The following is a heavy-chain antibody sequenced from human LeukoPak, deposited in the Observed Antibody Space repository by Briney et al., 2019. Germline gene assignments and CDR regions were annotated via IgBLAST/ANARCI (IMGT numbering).Heavy chain of an antibody. V-gene: IGHV3-11*06. J-gene: IGHJ4*02. Sequence: GGSPRLSCAASGFTFSDYYMSWIRQAPGKGLEWVSYISSSSSYTNYADSVKGRFTISRDNAKNSLYLQMNSLRAEDTAVYYCARVQVTAMIFDYWGQGTLVTVSS. CDR1: GFTFSDYY. CDR3: ARVQVTAMIFDY. D-gene: IGHD2-21*02. CDR2: ISSSSSYT.